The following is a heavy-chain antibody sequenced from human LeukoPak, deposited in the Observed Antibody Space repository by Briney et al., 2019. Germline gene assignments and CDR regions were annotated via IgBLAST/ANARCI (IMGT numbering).Heavy chain of an antibody. Sequence: PGGSLRLSCGASGFTFGSYSMNWVRQAPGKGLEWVSSISSSSSYIQYADSVRGRFTISRDNAKNSLYLQMNSLRAEDTAVYYCARDPFYDGSPYILFGDWGQGTLVTVSS. CDR1: GFTFGSYS. V-gene: IGHV3-21*06. D-gene: IGHD2/OR15-2a*01. CDR3: ARDPFYDGSPYILFGD. J-gene: IGHJ4*02. CDR2: ISSSSSYI.